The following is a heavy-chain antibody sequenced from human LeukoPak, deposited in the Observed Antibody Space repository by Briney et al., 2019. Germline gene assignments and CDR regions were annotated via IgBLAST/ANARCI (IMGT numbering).Heavy chain of an antibody. V-gene: IGHV3-33*01. CDR1: GFTFSSYG. CDR3: ARGKDILTGYYLFDY. Sequence: GRSPRLSCAASGFTFSSYGMHWVRQAPGKGLEWVAVIWYDGSNKYYADSVKGRFTISRDNSKNTLYLQMNSLRAEDTAVYYCARGKDILTGYYLFDYWGQGTLVTVSS. CDR2: IWYDGSNK. D-gene: IGHD3-9*01. J-gene: IGHJ4*02.